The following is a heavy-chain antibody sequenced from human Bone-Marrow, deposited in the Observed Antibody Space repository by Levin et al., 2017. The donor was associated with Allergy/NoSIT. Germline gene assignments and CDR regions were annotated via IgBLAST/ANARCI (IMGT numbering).Heavy chain of an antibody. CDR1: GFVFSNYH. J-gene: IGHJ2*01. CDR3: ARFATCHPGYGSNWYFDL. D-gene: IGHD1-26*01. V-gene: IGHV3-21*06. CDR2: INEYSRYI. Sequence: GGSLRLSCVGSGFVFSNYHMEWVRQAPGKGLEWIASINEYSRYIYYADSVRGRFTISRDNAKDSVFLDMRGLRDDDTAVYYCARFATCHPGYGSNWYFDLWGRGTLVTVSS.